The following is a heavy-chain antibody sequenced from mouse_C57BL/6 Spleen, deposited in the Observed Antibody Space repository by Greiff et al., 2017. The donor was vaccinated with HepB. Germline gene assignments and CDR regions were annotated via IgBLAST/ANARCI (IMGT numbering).Heavy chain of an antibody. Sequence: DVQLQESGPGLVKPSQSLSLTCSVTGYSITSGYYWNWIRQFPGNKLEWMGYISYDGSNNYNPSLKNRISITRDTSKNQFFLKLNSVTTEDTATYYCAREGRGSSYNYWGQGTTLTVSS. CDR2: ISYDGSN. CDR3: AREGRGSSYNY. V-gene: IGHV3-6*01. J-gene: IGHJ2*01. D-gene: IGHD1-1*01. CDR1: GYSITSGYY.